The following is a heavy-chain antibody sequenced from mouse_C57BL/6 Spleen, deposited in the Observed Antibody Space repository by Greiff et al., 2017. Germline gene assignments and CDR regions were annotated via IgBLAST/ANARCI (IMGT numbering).Heavy chain of an antibody. CDR2: IDPNSGGT. Sequence: QVQLQQPGAELVKPGASVKLSCKASGYTFTSYWMHWVKPRPGRGLEWIGRIDPNSGGTKYNEKFTSKATLTVDKPSSTAYMQLSSLTSEDSAVYYCARGAYYGNYGAMDYWGQGTSVTVSS. V-gene: IGHV1-72*01. CDR3: ARGAYYGNYGAMDY. D-gene: IGHD2-10*01. CDR1: GYTFTSYW. J-gene: IGHJ4*01.